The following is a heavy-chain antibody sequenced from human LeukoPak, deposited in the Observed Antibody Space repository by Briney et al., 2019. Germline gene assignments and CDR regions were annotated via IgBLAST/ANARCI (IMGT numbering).Heavy chain of an antibody. V-gene: IGHV3-21*01. CDR2: ISSSSSYI. Sequence: GGSLRLSCAASGFTFSSYEMNWVRQAPGKGLEWVSSISSSSSYIYYADSVKGRFTISRDNAKNSLYLQMNSLRAVDTAVYYCARVSRTGYYNFDYWGQGTLVTVSS. D-gene: IGHD3-9*01. CDR3: ARVSRTGYYNFDY. CDR1: GFTFSSYE. J-gene: IGHJ4*02.